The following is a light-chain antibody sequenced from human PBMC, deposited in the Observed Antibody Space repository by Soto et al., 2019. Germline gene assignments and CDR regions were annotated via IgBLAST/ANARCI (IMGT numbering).Light chain of an antibody. Sequence: EIVLTQSPGTLSLSPGETATLSCRASQRVSTSYLAWYQQRPGQAPRLLIYGASSRAIGIPDKFTGSGSGTDFTLTIGRLGTEDFAVYYCQHYENSVTFGQGTKVDNK. CDR2: GAS. CDR3: QHYENSVT. V-gene: IGKV3-20*01. J-gene: IGKJ1*01. CDR1: QRVSTSY.